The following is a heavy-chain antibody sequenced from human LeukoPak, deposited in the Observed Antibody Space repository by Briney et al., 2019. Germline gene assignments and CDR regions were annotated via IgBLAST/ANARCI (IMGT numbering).Heavy chain of an antibody. CDR2: ISSSSTI. CDR1: GFTFSSYS. Sequence: GGSLRLSCAASGFTFSSYSMNWVRQAPGKGLEWVSYISSSSTIYYADSVKGRFTISRDNAKNSLYLQMNSLRDEDTAVYYCARGHPIVWGQGTMVTVSS. J-gene: IGHJ3*01. V-gene: IGHV3-48*02. CDR3: ARGHPIV.